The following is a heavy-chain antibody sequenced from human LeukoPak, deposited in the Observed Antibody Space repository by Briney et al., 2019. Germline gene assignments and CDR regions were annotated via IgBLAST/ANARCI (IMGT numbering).Heavy chain of an antibody. CDR1: GDSFSGYY. Sequence: PSETLSLTCAVYGDSFSGYYWSWIRQPPAKGLEWIGEINHSGSTNYNPSLKSRVTISVDTSNNQFSLKLSSVTAADTAVYYCARTPTYYYDSSGYYGAFVIWGQGTMVTVSS. J-gene: IGHJ3*02. CDR2: INHSGST. CDR3: ARTPTYYYDSSGYYGAFVI. D-gene: IGHD3-22*01. V-gene: IGHV4-34*01.